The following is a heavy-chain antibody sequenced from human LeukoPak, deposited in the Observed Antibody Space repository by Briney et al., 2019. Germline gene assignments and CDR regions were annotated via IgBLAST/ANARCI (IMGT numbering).Heavy chain of an antibody. D-gene: IGHD6-19*01. CDR2: IRSDGSNK. CDR1: GFTFSSYG. CDR3: AKKGYSNGWRDSYYFDC. V-gene: IGHV3-30*02. Sequence: GGSLRLSCAASGFTFSSYGMHWVRQAPGKGLEWVAFIRSDGSNKYYADSVKGRFTISRDNSKLYLQMDSLRAEDTAVYYCAKKGYSNGWRDSYYFDCWGQGTLVTVSS. J-gene: IGHJ4*02.